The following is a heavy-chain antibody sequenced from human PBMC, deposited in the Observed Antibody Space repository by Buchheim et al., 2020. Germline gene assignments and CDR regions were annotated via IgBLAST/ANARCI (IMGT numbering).Heavy chain of an antibody. Sequence: EVQLLESGGGLVQPGGSLRLSCAASGFTFNTYAMSWVRQAPGKGLEWVSGITSSGCYTLYADSVKGRFTISRDNFKNTLSLQMNSLRDEDTALYYCAKDVRYCSNNRCDSWGQG. J-gene: IGHJ5*02. V-gene: IGHV3-23*01. CDR2: ITSSGCYT. CDR1: GFTFNTYA. D-gene: IGHD2-2*01. CDR3: AKDVRYCSNNRCDS.